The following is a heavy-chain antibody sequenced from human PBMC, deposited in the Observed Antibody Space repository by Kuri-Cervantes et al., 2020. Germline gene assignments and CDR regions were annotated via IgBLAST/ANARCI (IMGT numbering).Heavy chain of an antibody. V-gene: IGHV3-30*04. CDR1: GFTFSSYA. J-gene: IGHJ4*02. CDR3: ARVAYRTDGYNSYFDY. D-gene: IGHD5-24*01. Sequence: GGSLRLSCAASGFTFSSYAMHWVRQAPGKGLEWVAVISYDGSNKYYVDSVKGRFTISRDNAKNSLYLQMNSLRVEDTAVYYCARVAYRTDGYNSYFDYWGQGTLVTVSS. CDR2: ISYDGSNK.